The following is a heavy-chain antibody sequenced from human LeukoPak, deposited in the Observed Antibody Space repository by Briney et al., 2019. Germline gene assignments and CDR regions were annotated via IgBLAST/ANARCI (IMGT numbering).Heavy chain of an antibody. D-gene: IGHD5-12*01. CDR2: MNPNSDNT. CDR1: GYTFTSYD. J-gene: IGHJ4*02. Sequence: ASVKVSCKASGYTFTSYDINWVRQATGQGLEWMGWMNPNSDNTGYAQKFQGRVTITRNTSISTAYMELSSLRSEDTAVYYCARGGYDDGHFDYWGQGTLVTVSS. CDR3: ARGGYDDGHFDY. V-gene: IGHV1-8*03.